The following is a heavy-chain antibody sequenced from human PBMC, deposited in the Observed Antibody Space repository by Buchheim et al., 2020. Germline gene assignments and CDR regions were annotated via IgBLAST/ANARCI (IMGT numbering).Heavy chain of an antibody. V-gene: IGHV1-2*04. CDR2: INPNSGGT. Sequence: QVQLVQSGAEVKKPGASVKVSCKASGYTFTGYYMHWVRQAPGQGLEWMGWINPNSGGTNYAQKFQGWVTMTRDTSISTAYMELSRLRSDDTAVYYCARGPVLRFLEWLSTTPSYGTDVWGQGTT. CDR3: ARGPVLRFLEWLSTTPSYGTDV. D-gene: IGHD3-3*01. CDR1: GYTFTGYY. J-gene: IGHJ6*02.